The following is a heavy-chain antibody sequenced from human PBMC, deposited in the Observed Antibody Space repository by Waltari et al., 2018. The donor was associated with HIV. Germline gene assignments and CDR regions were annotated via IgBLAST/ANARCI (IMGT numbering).Heavy chain of an antibody. V-gene: IGHV2-5*02. CDR3: AHGSYYDFWSPKGRRAKNNWFDP. Sequence: QITLTESGPAVVKPTQTLTLTCSFVGFSIDKNGEGVCWFRQPPGEALEWLALIYWDDDKRYTPSLKNRLTITKDPSKNQVVLTMTTVDPVDTATYYCAHGSYYDFWSPKGRRAKNNWFDPWGQGIRVAVSS. CDR2: IYWDDDK. J-gene: IGHJ5*02. D-gene: IGHD3-3*01. CDR1: GFSIDKNGEG.